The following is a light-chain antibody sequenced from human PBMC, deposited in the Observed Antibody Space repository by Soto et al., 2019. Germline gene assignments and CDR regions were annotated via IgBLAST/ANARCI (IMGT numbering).Light chain of an antibody. CDR2: AAS. J-gene: IGKJ1*01. V-gene: IGKV1-17*01. CDR1: RGIRND. Sequence: DIQMTQSPSSLSASVGDRVTITCRASRGIRNDLVWYQQKPGKAPKRLIYAASTLQSGVPSRFSGSGSGTEFTLTISSLQSEDSAVYHCQQYSDWPRTFGQGTKVDI. CDR3: QQYSDWPRT.